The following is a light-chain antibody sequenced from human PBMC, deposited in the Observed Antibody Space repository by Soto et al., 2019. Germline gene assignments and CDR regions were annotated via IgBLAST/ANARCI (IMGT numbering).Light chain of an antibody. CDR2: DAS. J-gene: IGKJ1*01. V-gene: IGKV1-5*01. CDR1: QSISRW. CDR3: QQYNTYSGT. Sequence: DIQMTQSPSTLSASVGDRVTITCRASQSISRWLAWYHQKPGKAPKLLIYDASSLESGVPSRFSGSGSGTEFTLTISSLQPDDFATYYCQQYNTYSGTFGQGTKVEIK.